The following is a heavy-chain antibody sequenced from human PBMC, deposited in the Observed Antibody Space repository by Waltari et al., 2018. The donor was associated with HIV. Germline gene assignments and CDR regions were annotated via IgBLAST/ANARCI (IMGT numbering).Heavy chain of an antibody. D-gene: IGHD3-22*01. CDR1: GGSISSRSYY. J-gene: IGHJ4*02. V-gene: IGHV4-61*02. CDR2: IYTSGST. CDR3: ARGGPHYYDSSGYSDY. Sequence: QVQLQESGPGLVKPSQTLSLTCTVSGGSISSRSYYWTWIRQPAGKGLEWIGRIYTSGSTNYNPSLKSRVTISVDTSKNQFSLKLSSVTAADTAVYYCARGGPHYYDSSGYSDYWGQGTLVTVSS.